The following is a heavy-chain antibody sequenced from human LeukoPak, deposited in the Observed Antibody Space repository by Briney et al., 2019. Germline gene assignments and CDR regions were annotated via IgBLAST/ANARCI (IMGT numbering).Heavy chain of an antibody. J-gene: IGHJ4*02. Sequence: SVKVSCKASGGTFSSYAISWVRQAPGQGLEWMGGIIPIFGTANYAQKFQGRVTITADESTSTAYMELSSLRSEDTAVYYCARGTYYYDSSGPRYYFDYWGQGTLVTVSS. CDR3: ARGTYYYDSSGPRYYFDY. CDR2: IIPIFGTA. D-gene: IGHD3-22*01. CDR1: GGTFSSYA. V-gene: IGHV1-69*13.